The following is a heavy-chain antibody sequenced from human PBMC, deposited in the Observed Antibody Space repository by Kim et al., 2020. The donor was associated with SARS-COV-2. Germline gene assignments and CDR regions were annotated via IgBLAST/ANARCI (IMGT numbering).Heavy chain of an antibody. J-gene: IGHJ6*02. CDR3: ARHNDYYYYGMDV. Sequence: YSPSFQGHVTISANKSISTAYLQWSSLKASDTAMYYCARHNDYYYYGMDVWGQGTTVTVSS. V-gene: IGHV5-10-1*01. D-gene: IGHD2-8*01.